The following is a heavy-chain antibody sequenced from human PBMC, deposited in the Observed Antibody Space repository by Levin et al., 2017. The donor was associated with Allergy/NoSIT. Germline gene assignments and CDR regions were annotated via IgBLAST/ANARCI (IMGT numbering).Heavy chain of an antibody. V-gene: IGHV1-58*01. CDR2: IVAGSGNT. CDR1: GFTFTSSA. J-gene: IGHJ6*02. Sequence: ASVKVSCKASGFTFTSSAVQWVRQTRGQRLEWIGWIVAGSGNTNYAQEFQERVTITRDMSTSTAYLELSSLRSEDTAVYYCAVRYNTDNYYFGMDVWGQGTAVTVSS. D-gene: IGHD3-3*01. CDR3: AVRYNTDNYYFGMDV.